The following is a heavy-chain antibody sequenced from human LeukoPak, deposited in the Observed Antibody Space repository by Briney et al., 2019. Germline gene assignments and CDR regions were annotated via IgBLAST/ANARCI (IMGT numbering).Heavy chain of an antibody. D-gene: IGHD3-16*01. CDR2: INPNSGGT. J-gene: IGHJ4*02. CDR3: ARDHNWGFFDY. CDR1: GYIFTDYY. Sequence: APVKVSCKASGYIFTDYYIHWVRQAPGQGLEWMGWINPNSGGTKYSQKFQDRVTMTSDTSISTAYMELSRLRSDDTAVYYCARDHNWGFFDYWGQGAMVTVSS. V-gene: IGHV1-2*02.